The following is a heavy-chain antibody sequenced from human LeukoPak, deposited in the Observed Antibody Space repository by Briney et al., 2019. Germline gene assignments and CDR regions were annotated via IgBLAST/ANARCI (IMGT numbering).Heavy chain of an antibody. V-gene: IGHV4-31*03. CDR2: IYYSWST. CDR3: ARVVRGDYYYDSSGYNDAFDI. Sequence: SETLSLTCTVSGGSISSGGYYCSWIRQHPGKGLEWIGYIYYSWSTYYNPSLKSRVTISVDTSKNQFSLKLSSVTAEDTAVYYCARVVRGDYYYDSSGYNDAFDIWGQGTMVTVSS. CDR1: GGSISSGGYY. J-gene: IGHJ3*02. D-gene: IGHD3-22*01.